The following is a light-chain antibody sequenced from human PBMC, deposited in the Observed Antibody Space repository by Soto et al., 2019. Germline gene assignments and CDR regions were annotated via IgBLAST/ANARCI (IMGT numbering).Light chain of an antibody. Sequence: DIQMTQSPSTLSASVGDRVTITCRASQSISSWLAWYQQKPGKAPKSLIYKASSLESGVPSRFSGGGSGTEFTLTISSRQPDDFATYYCQQYNSYPITFGQGTRLESK. J-gene: IGKJ5*01. CDR2: KAS. CDR1: QSISSW. V-gene: IGKV1-5*03. CDR3: QQYNSYPIT.